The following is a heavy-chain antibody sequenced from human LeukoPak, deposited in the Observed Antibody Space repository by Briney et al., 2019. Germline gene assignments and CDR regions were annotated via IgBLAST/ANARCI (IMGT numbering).Heavy chain of an antibody. D-gene: IGHD6-19*01. CDR2: INHSGST. CDR1: GGSFSGYY. V-gene: IGHV4-34*01. CDR3: ARGSQWLVLGY. J-gene: IGHJ4*02. Sequence: SGTLSLTCAVYGGSFSGYYWSWIRQPPGKGLEWIGEINHSGSTNYNPSLKSRVTISVDTSKNQFSLKLSSVTAADTAVYYCARGSQWLVLGYWGQGTLVTVSS.